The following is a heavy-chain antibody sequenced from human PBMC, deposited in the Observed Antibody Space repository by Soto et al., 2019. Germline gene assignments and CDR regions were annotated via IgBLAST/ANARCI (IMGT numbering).Heavy chain of an antibody. CDR1: GFTFSDYY. D-gene: IGHD1-1*01. CDR2: ISSSSSYT. V-gene: IGHV3-11*05. J-gene: IGHJ5*02. CDR3: ARDQNPLDPTDSVFDP. Sequence: PGGSLRLSCAASGFTFSDYYMSWIRQAPGKGLEWVSYISSSSSYTNYADSVKGRFTISRDNAKNSLYLQMNSLRAEDTAVYYCARDQNPLDPTDSVFDPWGQGTLVTVSS.